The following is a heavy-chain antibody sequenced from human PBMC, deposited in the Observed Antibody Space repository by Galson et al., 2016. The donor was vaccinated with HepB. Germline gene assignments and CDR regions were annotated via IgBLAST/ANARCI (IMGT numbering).Heavy chain of an antibody. V-gene: IGHV3-33*01. D-gene: IGHD4-17*01. CDR3: ARGGYGAYSPFGMDV. CDR2: IWYVGSNK. J-gene: IGHJ6*02. CDR1: GFTFSSYG. Sequence: SLSLSCAAPGFTFSSYGMNWVRQAPGKGLKWVAVIWYVGSNKQFADSVKGRSPISKDNSTNTVYLQINRLRAEDTAVYYSARGGYGAYSPFGMDVWGQGTTVTVSS.